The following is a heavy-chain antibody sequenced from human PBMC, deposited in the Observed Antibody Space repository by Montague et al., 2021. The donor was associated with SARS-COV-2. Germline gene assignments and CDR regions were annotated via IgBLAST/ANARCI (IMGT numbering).Heavy chain of an antibody. CDR2: IKQDGSEK. CDR3: ARDRIKYGPYNWFDP. V-gene: IGHV3-7*03. J-gene: IGHJ5*02. Sequence: SLRLSCAASGFTFSSYWMSWVRQAPGKGLEWVANIKQDGSEKYYVDSVKGRFTISRDNAKNSLYLQMNSLRAEDTAVYYCARDRIKYGPYNWFDPWGQETLGTVSS. CDR1: GFTFSSYW. D-gene: IGHD4-17*01.